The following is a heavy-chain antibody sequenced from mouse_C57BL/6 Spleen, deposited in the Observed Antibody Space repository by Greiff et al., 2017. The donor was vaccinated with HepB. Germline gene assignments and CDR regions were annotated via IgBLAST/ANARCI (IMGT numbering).Heavy chain of an antibody. V-gene: IGHV1-53*01. D-gene: IGHD2-5*01. CDR1: GHTFTSYW. Sequence: QVQLQQPGTELVKPGASVKLSCKASGHTFTSYWMHWVKQRPGQGLEWIGNINPSNGGTNYNEKFKSKATLTVDKSSSTAYMQLSSLTSEDSAVYYCARCLSYSNYRAWFAYWGQGTLVTVSA. J-gene: IGHJ3*01. CDR3: ARCLSYSNYRAWFAY. CDR2: INPSNGGT.